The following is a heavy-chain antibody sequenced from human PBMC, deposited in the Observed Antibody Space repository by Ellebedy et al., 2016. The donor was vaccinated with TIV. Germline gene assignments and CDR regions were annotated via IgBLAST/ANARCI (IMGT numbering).Heavy chain of an antibody. V-gene: IGHV4-59*01. J-gene: IGHJ6*03. CDR2: IHYSWSA. CDR3: ARQQDTKYNNYTDV. Sequence: MPSETLSLTCTVSGDSIGPYYWNRIRQPPGTGLEWIGYIHYSWSANYNHSLKSRVTISVDTSKNQFSLNLSSVTAADTAMYYCARQQDTKYNNYTDVWGKGTTVTVSS. CDR1: GDSIGPYY.